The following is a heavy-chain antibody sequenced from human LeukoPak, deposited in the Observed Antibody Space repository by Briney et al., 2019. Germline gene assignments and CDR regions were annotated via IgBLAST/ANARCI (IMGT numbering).Heavy chain of an antibody. Sequence: SVKVSCKASGGTFSSYAISWVRQAPGQGLEWMGGIIPIFGTANYAQKFQGRVTITTDESTSTAYMELSSLRSEDTAVYYCARDELPHSRYSSSSSDAFDIWGQGTMVTVSS. J-gene: IGHJ3*02. CDR3: ARDELPHSRYSSSSSDAFDI. V-gene: IGHV1-69*05. D-gene: IGHD6-6*01. CDR1: GGTFSSYA. CDR2: IIPIFGTA.